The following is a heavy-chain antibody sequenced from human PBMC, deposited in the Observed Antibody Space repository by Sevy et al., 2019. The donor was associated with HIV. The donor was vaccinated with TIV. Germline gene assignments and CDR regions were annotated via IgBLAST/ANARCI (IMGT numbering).Heavy chain of an antibody. J-gene: IGHJ3*02. CDR1: GFTFSSYG. CDR2: IWYDGSNK. Sequence: GGSLRLSCVASGFTFSSYGMHWVRQAPGKGLEWVAVIWYDGSNKYYVDSVKGRFTISRDNSKNTLYLQMNSLRAEDTAVYYCARGSSSSLYAFDIWGQGTMVTVSS. CDR3: ARGSSSSLYAFDI. V-gene: IGHV3-33*01. D-gene: IGHD6-13*01.